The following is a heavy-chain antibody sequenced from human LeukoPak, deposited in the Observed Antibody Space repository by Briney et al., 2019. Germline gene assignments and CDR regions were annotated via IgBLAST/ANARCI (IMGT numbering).Heavy chain of an antibody. CDR3: ARIYDSSGYIYYYYYMDV. J-gene: IGHJ6*03. D-gene: IGHD3-22*01. V-gene: IGHV4-39*01. CDR1: GGSISSSSYY. CDR2: IYYSGST. Sequence: PSETLSLTCTVSGGSISSSSYYWGWIRQPPGKGLEWIGSIYYSGSTYYNPSLKSRVTISVDTSKNQFSLKLSSVTAADTAVYYCARIYDSSGYIYYYYYMDVWGKGTTVTISS.